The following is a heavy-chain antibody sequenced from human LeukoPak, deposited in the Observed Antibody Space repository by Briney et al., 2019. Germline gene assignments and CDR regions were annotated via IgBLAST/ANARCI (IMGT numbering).Heavy chain of an antibody. CDR1: GGSISSYY. D-gene: IGHD3-3*01. Sequence: SETLSLTCTVSGGSISSYYWSWIRQPAGKGLEWLGRIYATGNTNYNPSLRSRVTISADTSKNQFSLKVFSVTAADTAVYFCARDRSYYTDRGTDYWGQGTLVTVSS. CDR2: IYATGNT. J-gene: IGHJ4*02. V-gene: IGHV4-4*07. CDR3: ARDRSYYTDRGTDY.